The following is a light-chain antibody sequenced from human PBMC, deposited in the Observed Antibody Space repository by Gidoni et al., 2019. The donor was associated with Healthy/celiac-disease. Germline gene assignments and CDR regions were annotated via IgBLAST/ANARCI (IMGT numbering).Light chain of an antibody. CDR3: QQLNSYQYT. Sequence: DIQLTQSPTFLSASVGDRVTITCRASQGISSYLAWYQQKPGKAPKLLIYAASTLQSGVPSRFSGSGSGTEFTLTISSLQPEDFATYYCQQLNSYQYTFXXXTKLEIK. V-gene: IGKV1-9*01. CDR1: QGISSY. J-gene: IGKJ2*01. CDR2: AAS.